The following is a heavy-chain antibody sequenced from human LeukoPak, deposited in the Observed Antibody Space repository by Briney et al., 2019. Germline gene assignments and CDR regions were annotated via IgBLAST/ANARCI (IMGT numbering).Heavy chain of an antibody. CDR1: DASFSGYY. Sequence: SETLSLTCTVYDASFSGYYWSWIRQPPGKGLEWIAYIYYSGSTNYNPSLKSRVTISVDTSKNQFSLKLTSVTAADTAVYYCARGASSFDYWGQGTLVTVSS. CDR2: IYYSGST. J-gene: IGHJ4*02. CDR3: ARGASSFDY. D-gene: IGHD2-2*01. V-gene: IGHV4-59*01.